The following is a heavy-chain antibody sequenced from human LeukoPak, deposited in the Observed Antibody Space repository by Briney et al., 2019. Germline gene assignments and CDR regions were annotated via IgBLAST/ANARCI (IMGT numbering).Heavy chain of an antibody. CDR1: GFSFISYG. CDR2: ISDDGRNK. Sequence: GGSLRLSCAASGFSFISYGMHWVRQAPGKGLEWVGVISDDGRNKEYADSVKGRFTISRDNSKDTLYLQMNSLRDEDTAVYYCAKRPSDYGDYVTYFDYWGQGTLVTVSS. D-gene: IGHD4-17*01. V-gene: IGHV3-30*18. CDR3: AKRPSDYGDYVTYFDY. J-gene: IGHJ4*02.